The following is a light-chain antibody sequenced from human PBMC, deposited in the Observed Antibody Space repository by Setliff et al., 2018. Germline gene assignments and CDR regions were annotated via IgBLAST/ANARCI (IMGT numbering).Light chain of an antibody. CDR1: SSDVGGYNY. Sequence: QSVLTQPPSASGSPGQSATISCTGTSSDVGGYNYFSWYQQHPGKAPKLMIYEVSKRPSGVPDRFSGSKSGNTASLTVSGLQAEDEADYYCSSYAGSNNPDVFGTGTKVTV. CDR2: EVS. V-gene: IGLV2-8*01. CDR3: SSYAGSNNPDV. J-gene: IGLJ1*01.